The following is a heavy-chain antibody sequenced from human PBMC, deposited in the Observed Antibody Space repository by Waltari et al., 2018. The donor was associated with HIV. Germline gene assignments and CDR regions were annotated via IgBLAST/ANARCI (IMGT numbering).Heavy chain of an antibody. D-gene: IGHD6-19*01. V-gene: IGHV3-9*01. CDR3: AKDIASSGRKWEIDY. CDR2: ISWNSGSI. CDR1: GFTFDDYA. J-gene: IGHJ4*02. Sequence: EVQLVESGGGLVQPGRSLRLSCAASGFTFDDYAMHWVRQAQGKGLEWVSCISWNSGSIGYADSVKGRFTISRDNAKNSLYLQMNSLRAEDTALYYCAKDIASSGRKWEIDYWGQGTLVTVSS.